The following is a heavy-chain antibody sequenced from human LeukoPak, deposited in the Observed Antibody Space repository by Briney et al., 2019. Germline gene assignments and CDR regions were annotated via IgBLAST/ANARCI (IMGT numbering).Heavy chain of an antibody. CDR2: ISWNSGSI. CDR3: ATSRYFDWPEVFKY. D-gene: IGHD3-9*01. V-gene: IGHV3-9*01. CDR1: GFTFDDYA. J-gene: IGHJ4*02. Sequence: PGGSLRLSCAASGFTFDDYAMHWVRQAPGKGLEWVSGISWNSGSIDYADSVKGRFTISRDNAKNFLYLQMNSLRTEDTALYYCATSRYFDWPEVFKYWGQGTLVIVSS.